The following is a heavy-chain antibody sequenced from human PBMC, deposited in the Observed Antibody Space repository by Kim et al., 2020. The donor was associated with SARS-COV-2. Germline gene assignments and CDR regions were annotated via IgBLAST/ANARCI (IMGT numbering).Heavy chain of an antibody. D-gene: IGHD3-10*01. Sequence: GGSLRLSCAASGFTFSSYGMRWVRQAPGKGLEWVAVISYDGSNKYYADSVKGRFTISRDNSKNTLYLQMNSLRAEDTAVYYCAKESGSGSYYAWTYYYYGMDVWGKGTTVTVPS. CDR2: ISYDGSNK. CDR1: GFTFSSYG. J-gene: IGHJ6*04. V-gene: IGHV3-30*18. CDR3: AKESGSGSYYAWTYYYYGMDV.